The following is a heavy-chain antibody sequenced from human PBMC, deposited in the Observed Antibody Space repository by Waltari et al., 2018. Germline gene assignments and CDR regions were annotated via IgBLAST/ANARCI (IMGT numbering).Heavy chain of an antibody. J-gene: IGHJ4*02. CDR2: TYTSGST. CDR3: ARKSIAARDY. CDR1: CGSISSGSYY. V-gene: IGHV4-61*09. D-gene: IGHD6-6*01. Sequence: VHLQDSGPGLVKPSQTLSLTSTVHCGSISSGSYYWSWIRQPAGKGLEWIGSTYTSGSTNYNPSLKSRVTISVDTSKSLFSLMLSSVTAADTAVYYCARKSIAARDYWGQGTLVTGSS.